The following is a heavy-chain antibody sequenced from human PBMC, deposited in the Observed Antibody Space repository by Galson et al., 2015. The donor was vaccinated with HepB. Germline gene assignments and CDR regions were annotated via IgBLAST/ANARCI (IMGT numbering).Heavy chain of an antibody. D-gene: IGHD5-18*01. CDR3: ARGWDTDVTSNFDY. CDR1: GFTYNNYW. V-gene: IGHV3-7*03. J-gene: IGHJ4*02. Sequence: SLRLSCAVSGFTYNNYWMIWVRQAPGRGLEWVANIKQDGSEKYYVDSVEGRFTVSRDNAKKTLYLDMNALSVEDTAVYYCARGWDTDVTSNFDYWGQGALVTVSS. CDR2: IKQDGSEK.